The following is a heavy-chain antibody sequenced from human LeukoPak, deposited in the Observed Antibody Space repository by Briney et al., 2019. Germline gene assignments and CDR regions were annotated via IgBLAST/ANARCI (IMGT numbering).Heavy chain of an antibody. Sequence: GGSLRLSCAASGFTFSSYWMSWVRQAPGKGLEWVSSISSSSSYIYYADSVKGRFTISRDNAKNSLYLQMNSLRAEDTAVYYCARDRSMIMVRGVIIDYWGQGTLVTVSS. J-gene: IGHJ4*02. D-gene: IGHD3-10*01. CDR1: GFTFSSYW. CDR2: ISSSSSYI. V-gene: IGHV3-21*01. CDR3: ARDRSMIMVRGVIIDY.